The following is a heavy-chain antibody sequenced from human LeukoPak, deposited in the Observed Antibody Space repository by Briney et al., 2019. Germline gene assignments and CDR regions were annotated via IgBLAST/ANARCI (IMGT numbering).Heavy chain of an antibody. J-gene: IGHJ4*02. Sequence: GGSLRLSCVASGFTFSHYPLHWVRQAPGKGLEWVAVISYDGGNTYYADSVKGRFTISRDNSKNTAYLQMSGLRTEDTAVYYCASLLTSGRLAYFFDYWGQGTLVTVSS. CDR1: GFTFSHYP. V-gene: IGHV3-30-3*02. CDR2: ISYDGGNT. D-gene: IGHD3-9*01. CDR3: ASLLTSGRLAYFFDY.